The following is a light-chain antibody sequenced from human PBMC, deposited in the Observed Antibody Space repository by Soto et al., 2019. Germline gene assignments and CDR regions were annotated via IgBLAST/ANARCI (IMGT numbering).Light chain of an antibody. CDR1: QTISSW. V-gene: IGKV1-5*03. J-gene: IGKJ1*01. CDR2: KAS. CDR3: QHYNIYSEA. Sequence: DIQMTQSPSTLSGSVGDRVTITCRASQTISSWLAWYQQQPGKAPKLLIYKASTLKSGVPSRFSGSGAGTEFTLTISSLQPDYFATYYCQHYNIYSEAFGQGTKVELK.